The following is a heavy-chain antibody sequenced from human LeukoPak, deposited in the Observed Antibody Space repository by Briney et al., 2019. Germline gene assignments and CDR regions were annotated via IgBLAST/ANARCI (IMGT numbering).Heavy chain of an antibody. CDR2: IKQDGSEK. J-gene: IGHJ4*02. CDR3: ARVAEYQPFDY. V-gene: IGHV3-7*01. Sequence: GGSLRLSCVASGFTFSSYWMSWVRQAPGKGLEWVANIKQDGSEKYYVDSVKGRFTISRDNVKNSLYLQMNSLRAEDTAVYYCARVAEYQPFDYWGQGTLVTVSS. CDR1: GFTFSSYW. D-gene: IGHD2-2*01.